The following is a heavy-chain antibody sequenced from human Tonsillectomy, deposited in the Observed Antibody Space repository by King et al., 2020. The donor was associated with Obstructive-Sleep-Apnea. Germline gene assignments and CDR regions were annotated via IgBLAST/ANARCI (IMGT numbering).Heavy chain of an antibody. CDR3: ARAGGRYYDFLTGYYHLDY. J-gene: IGHJ4*02. CDR2: IYYSGST. D-gene: IGHD3-9*01. V-gene: IGHV4-31*03. CDR1: VGSISSGGDY. Sequence: QLQESGPGLVKPSQTLSLTCTVSVGSISSGGDYWSWICQHPGKSREWIGYIYYSGSTYYNPSLKSRVTLSGDTSKNQFSLNLSSVTAAETAVYYCARAGGRYYDFLTGYYHLDYGAQGPLATVP.